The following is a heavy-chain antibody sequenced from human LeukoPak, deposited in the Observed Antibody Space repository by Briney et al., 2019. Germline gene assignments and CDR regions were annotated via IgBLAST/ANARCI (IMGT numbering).Heavy chain of an antibody. Sequence: SQTLSLTCAISGDSVSSNSAAWNWIRQSPSRGLEWLGRTYYWSKWYNDYAVSVKSRITINPDTSKNQFSLQLNSVTPEDTAVYYCARDSSLHCSSTSCYPDYYYYGMDVWGQGTTVTVSS. V-gene: IGHV6-1*01. CDR1: GDSVSSNSAA. D-gene: IGHD2-2*01. CDR2: TYYWSKWYN. CDR3: ARDSSLHCSSTSCYPDYYYYGMDV. J-gene: IGHJ6*02.